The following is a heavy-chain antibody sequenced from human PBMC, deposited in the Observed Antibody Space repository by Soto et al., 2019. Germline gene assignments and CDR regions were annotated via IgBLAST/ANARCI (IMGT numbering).Heavy chain of an antibody. V-gene: IGHV3-30*01. CDR2: IAYDGGSS. CDR1: GFAFSTYA. Sequence: VQLVESGGGVVQPGGSLRLSCTASGFAFSTYAMHWVRQAPGKGLEWVAVIAYDGGSSYSVDSVKGRFTISRDNSKNTLYLQMHSLRSEDTAVYYCARDDILVIPGGSYNYGMDVWGQGTTVTVSS. CDR3: ARDDILVIPGGSYNYGMDV. J-gene: IGHJ6*02. D-gene: IGHD2-2*01.